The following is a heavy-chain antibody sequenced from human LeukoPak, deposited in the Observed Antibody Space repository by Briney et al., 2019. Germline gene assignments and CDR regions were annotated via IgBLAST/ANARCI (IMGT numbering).Heavy chain of an antibody. J-gene: IGHJ5*02. CDR1: GGSISSHY. CDR3: ARLIGDIAVSGTSWFDP. Sequence: PSETLSLTCTVSGGSISSHYWSWIRQAPGKGLEWIGYIYYRGSTNYNPSLKSRVTISVDTSKNQFSLKLSSVTAVDTAMYYCARLIGDIAVSGTSWFDPWGQGTLVTVPS. D-gene: IGHD6-19*01. V-gene: IGHV4-59*11. CDR2: IYYRGST.